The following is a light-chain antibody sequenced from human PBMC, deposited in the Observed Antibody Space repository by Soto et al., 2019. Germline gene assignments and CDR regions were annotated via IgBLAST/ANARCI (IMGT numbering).Light chain of an antibody. CDR1: QSVSSNF. J-gene: IGKJ5*01. Sequence: EIVLTQSPGTLSLSPGERATLSCRASQSVSSNFLAWYQQKPGQAPRLLIYGASKRATGIPDRFSGSGSGTDFTLTISRLEPEDFAVYYCQQRSNWITFGQGTRLEIK. V-gene: IGKV3D-20*02. CDR3: QQRSNWIT. CDR2: GAS.